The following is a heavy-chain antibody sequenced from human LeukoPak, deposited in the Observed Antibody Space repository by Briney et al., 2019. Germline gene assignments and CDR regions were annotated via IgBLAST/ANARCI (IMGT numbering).Heavy chain of an antibody. J-gene: IGHJ6*02. CDR3: ASTIAAARPHGMDV. V-gene: IGHV4-34*01. Sequence: PSETLSLTCAVYGGSFSGYYWSWIRQPPGKGLEWIGEINHSGSTNYNPSLKSRVTISVDTSKNQFSLKLSSVTAADTAVYYCASTIAAARPHGMDVWGQGTTVTVSS. D-gene: IGHD6-13*01. CDR1: GGSFSGYY. CDR2: INHSGST.